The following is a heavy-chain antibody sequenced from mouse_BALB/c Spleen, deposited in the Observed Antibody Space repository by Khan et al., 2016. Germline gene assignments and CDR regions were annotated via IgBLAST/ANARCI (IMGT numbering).Heavy chain of an antibody. Sequence: EVQLQESGGGLVQPGGSRKLSCAASGFTFSSFGMHWVRQAPEKGLEWVAYISSGSSTIFYADTVMGRFTISRDNPKNTLFLQMTSLRSEDTAIYYCAQERAAVVPFAYWGQGTLVTVSA. CDR3: AQERAAVVPFAY. D-gene: IGHD1-1*01. J-gene: IGHJ3*01. CDR1: GFTFSSFG. CDR2: ISSGSSTI. V-gene: IGHV5-17*02.